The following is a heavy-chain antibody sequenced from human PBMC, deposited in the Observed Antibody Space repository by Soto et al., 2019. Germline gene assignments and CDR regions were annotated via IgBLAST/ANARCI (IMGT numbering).Heavy chain of an antibody. CDR2: ISSSSSYI. D-gene: IGHD3-3*01. J-gene: IGHJ4*02. Sequence: PGGSLRLSCAASGFTFSSYSMNWVRQAPGKGLEWVSSISSSSSYIYYADSVKGRFTISRDNAKNSLYLQMNSLRAEDTAVYYCVYYDFWSGYSDFDYWGQGTLVTVSS. CDR3: VYYDFWSGYSDFDY. CDR1: GFTFSSYS. V-gene: IGHV3-21*01.